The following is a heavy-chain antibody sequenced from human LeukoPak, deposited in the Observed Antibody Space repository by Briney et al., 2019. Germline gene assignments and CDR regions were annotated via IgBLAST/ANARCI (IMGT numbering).Heavy chain of an antibody. CDR3: STNYYDSSGYYYVGNYYYGMDV. CDR1: GGTFSSYA. Sequence: GASVKVSCKASGGTFSSYAISWVRQAPGQGLEWMGWISAYNGNTNYAQKLQGRVTMTTDTSTSTAYMELRSLRSDDTAVYYCSTNYYDSSGYYYVGNYYYGMDVWGQGTTVTVSS. J-gene: IGHJ6*02. D-gene: IGHD3-22*01. CDR2: ISAYNGNT. V-gene: IGHV1-18*01.